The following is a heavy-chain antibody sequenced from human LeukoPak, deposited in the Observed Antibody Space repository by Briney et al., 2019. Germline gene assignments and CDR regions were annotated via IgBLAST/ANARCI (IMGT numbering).Heavy chain of an antibody. CDR3: EKGWFGTVGDY. V-gene: IGHV3-23*01. Sequence: GGSLRLSCEASGFTFSNYAMNWVRQAPGKGLEWVSVISGSGDNIIYADSLKGRFTISRDNSKSILYLQMNSLRAEDTAVYYCEKGWFGTVGDYWGQGTLVTLSS. CDR1: GFTFSNYA. D-gene: IGHD3-10*01. J-gene: IGHJ4*02. CDR2: ISGSGDNI.